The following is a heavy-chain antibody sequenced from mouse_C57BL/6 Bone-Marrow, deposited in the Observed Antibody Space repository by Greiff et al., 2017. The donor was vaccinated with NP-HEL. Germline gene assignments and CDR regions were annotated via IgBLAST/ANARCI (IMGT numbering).Heavy chain of an antibody. V-gene: IGHV1-18*01. D-gene: IGHD2-3*01. J-gene: IGHJ3*01. CDR3: SKVWGYYSYAY. CDR1: GYTFTDYN. Sequence: EVQLQQPGPELVKPGASVKIPCKASGYTFTDYNMDWVKQSHGKSLEWIGVINPNNGGTIYNQKFKGKTTLTVDKSSSTAYMELSSLTSEDTAVYDFSKVWGYYSYAYWGQGTLVTVSA. CDR2: INPNNGGT.